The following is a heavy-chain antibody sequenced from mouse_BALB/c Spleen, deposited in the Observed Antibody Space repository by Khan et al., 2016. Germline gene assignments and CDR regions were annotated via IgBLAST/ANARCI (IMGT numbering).Heavy chain of an antibody. J-gene: IGHJ4*01. CDR1: GYSITSDYA. V-gene: IGHV3-2*02. Sequence: EVQLQESGPGLVKPSQSLSLTCTVTGYSITSDYAWNWIRQFPGNKLEWMGYISYSGSTSYNPSLKSRISITRDTSKNQFFLQLNSVTTEDTATYYCARGHRLDAMDYWGQGTSVTVSS. CDR3: ARGHRLDAMDY. CDR2: ISYSGST. D-gene: IGHD2-14*01.